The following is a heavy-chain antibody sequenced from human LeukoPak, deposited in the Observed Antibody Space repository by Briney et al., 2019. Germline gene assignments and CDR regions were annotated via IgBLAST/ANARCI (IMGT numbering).Heavy chain of an antibody. J-gene: IGHJ4*02. CDR1: GFTFSTNA. Sequence: GGSLRLSCLTSGFTFSTNAMSWVRQTPGKGLEWISGISGSGASTYYADSVTGRFTISRDDSRNTLYLQMNSLRGDDTAVYYCAKDVGKWESLHFFDYWGQGTLVTVSS. CDR3: AKDVGKWESLHFFDY. CDR2: ISGSGAST. V-gene: IGHV3-23*01. D-gene: IGHD1-26*01.